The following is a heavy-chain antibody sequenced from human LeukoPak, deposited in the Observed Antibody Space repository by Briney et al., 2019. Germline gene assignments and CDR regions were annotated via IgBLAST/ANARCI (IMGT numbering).Heavy chain of an antibody. D-gene: IGHD2-2*01. CDR1: GASINSGDYY. J-gene: IGHJ5*02. V-gene: IGHV4-30-4*08. CDR2: IYNSGST. Sequence: PSQTLSLTCTVSGASINSGDYYWTWIRQPPGKGLEWIAYIYNSGSTYYNPSLKSRVTISVDTSKNQFSLKLSSVTAADTAVYYCARDGGYCSSTSCYNWFDPWGQGTLVTVSS. CDR3: ARDGGYCSSTSCYNWFDP.